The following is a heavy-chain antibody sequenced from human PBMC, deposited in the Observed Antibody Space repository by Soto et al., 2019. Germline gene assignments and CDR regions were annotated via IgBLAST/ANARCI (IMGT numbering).Heavy chain of an antibody. CDR3: AKDLFGDYGNYYYYGMDV. V-gene: IGHV3-23*01. J-gene: IGHJ6*02. CDR2: ISGSGGST. Sequence: GGSLRLSCAAFGFTFSSYAMSWVRQAPGKGLEWVSAISGSGGSTYYADSVKGRFTISRDNSKNTLYLQMNSLRAEDTAVYYCAKDLFGDYGNYYYYGMDVWGQGTTVTVSS. D-gene: IGHD3-10*01. CDR1: GFTFSSYA.